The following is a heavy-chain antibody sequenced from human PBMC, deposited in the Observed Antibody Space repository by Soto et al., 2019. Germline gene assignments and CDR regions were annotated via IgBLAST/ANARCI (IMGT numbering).Heavy chain of an antibody. CDR3: AKKYHYGSGTYLYYFDY. Sequence: GGSLRLSCAASGFTFSHYAMSWVRQAPWKGLEWVSTISGSDGSTYYADSVKGRSTISRDNSKNTLYLQMNSLRAEDTAVYYCAKKYHYGSGTYLYYFDYWDQGTLVTVSS. V-gene: IGHV3-23*01. CDR2: ISGSDGST. J-gene: IGHJ4*02. D-gene: IGHD3-10*01. CDR1: GFTFSHYA.